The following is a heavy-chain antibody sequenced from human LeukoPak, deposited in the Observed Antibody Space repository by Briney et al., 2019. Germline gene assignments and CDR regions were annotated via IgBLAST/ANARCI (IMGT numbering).Heavy chain of an antibody. CDR1: GGTFSSYA. J-gene: IGHJ5*02. CDR3: ARGYYDSSGYLGTSWFDP. V-gene: IGHV1-69*06. Sequence: SVKVSCKASGGTFSSYAISWVRQAPGQGLEWMGGIIPIFGTANYAQKFQGRVTITADKSTSTAYMELSSLRSEDTAVYYCARGYYDSSGYLGTSWFDPWGQGTLVTVSS. D-gene: IGHD3-22*01. CDR2: IIPIFGTA.